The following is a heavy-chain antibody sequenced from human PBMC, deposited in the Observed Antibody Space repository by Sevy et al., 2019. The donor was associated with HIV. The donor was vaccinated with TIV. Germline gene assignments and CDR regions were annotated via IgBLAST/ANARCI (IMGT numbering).Heavy chain of an antibody. CDR1: GYTFTGYY. D-gene: IGHD6-6*01. V-gene: IGHV1-2*02. CDR3: ARSSETHYFDY. CDR2: INPNSGGT. Sequence: ASVKVSCKASGYTFTGYYMHWVRQAPGQGLEWMGWINPNSGGTNYAQKFQGRVTMTRDTSISTAYMELSRLRSDDTAVYYRARSSETHYFDYWGQRTLVTVSS. J-gene: IGHJ4*02.